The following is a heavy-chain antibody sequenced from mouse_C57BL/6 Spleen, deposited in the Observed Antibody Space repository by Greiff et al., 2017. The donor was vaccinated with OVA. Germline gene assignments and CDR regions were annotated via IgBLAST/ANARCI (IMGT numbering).Heavy chain of an antibody. CDR3: ATLVEGFAY. CDR2: IWGVGST. CDR1: GFSLTSYG. Sequence: VQGVESGPGLVAPSQSLSITCTVSGFSLTSYGVDWVRQSPGKGLEWLGVIWGVGSTNYNSALKSRLSISKDNSKSQVFLKMNSLQTDDTAMYYCATLVEGFAYWGQGTLVTVSA. J-gene: IGHJ3*01. V-gene: IGHV2-6*01. D-gene: IGHD2-10*02.